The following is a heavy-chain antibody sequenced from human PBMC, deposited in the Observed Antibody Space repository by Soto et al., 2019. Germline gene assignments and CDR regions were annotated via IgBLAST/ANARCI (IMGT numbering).Heavy chain of an antibody. J-gene: IGHJ4*02. CDR1: GFTFSSYD. D-gene: IGHD6-19*01. Sequence: PGGSLRLSCAASGFTFSSYDMHWVRQATGKGLEWVSAIGTAGDTYYPGSVKGRFTISRENAKNSLYLQMNSLRAGDTAVYYCARDGFHSSGWPYWGQGTLVTVSS. V-gene: IGHV3-13*04. CDR3: ARDGFHSSGWPY. CDR2: IGTAGDT.